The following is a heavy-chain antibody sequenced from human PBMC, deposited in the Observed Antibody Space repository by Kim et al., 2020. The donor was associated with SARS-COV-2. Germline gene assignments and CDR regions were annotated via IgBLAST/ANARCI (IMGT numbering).Heavy chain of an antibody. J-gene: IGHJ3*01. Sequence: ASVKVSCKASGYAFIDHSIHWVRQAPGQGLEWLGWINAGNGDTKYLQPYQDRVTISRDTSASAAYVELTGLTSEDTAVYYCARAQGLSAFDVWGDVTM. V-gene: IGHV1-3*01. D-gene: IGHD3-16*01. CDR3: ARAQGLSAFDV. CDR1: GYAFIDHS. CDR2: INAGNGDT.